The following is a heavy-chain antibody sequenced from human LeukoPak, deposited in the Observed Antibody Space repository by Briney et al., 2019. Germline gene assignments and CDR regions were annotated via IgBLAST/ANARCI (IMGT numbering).Heavy chain of an antibody. Sequence: GGSLRLSCAASGFTFDDYGMSWVRQAPGKGLEWVSGINWNGGSTGYADSVKGRFTISRDNAKNSLYLQMNSLRAEDTALYYCASGYYDILTGYRNGGYFDYWGQGTLVTVSS. CDR1: GFTFDDYG. D-gene: IGHD3-9*01. J-gene: IGHJ4*02. CDR2: INWNGGST. CDR3: ASGYYDILTGYRNGGYFDY. V-gene: IGHV3-20*04.